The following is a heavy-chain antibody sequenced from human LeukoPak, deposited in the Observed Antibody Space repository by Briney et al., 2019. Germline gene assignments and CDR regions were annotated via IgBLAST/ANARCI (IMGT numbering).Heavy chain of an antibody. CDR2: ISGSGDRT. D-gene: IGHD3-10*01. V-gene: IGHV3-23*01. J-gene: IGHJ4*02. Sequence: GGSLRLSCAASGFTLNNYAMSWVRQAPGKGLEWVSAISGSGDRTYDADSVKGRFTISRDNSKNTLYLQMSSLRVEDTAVYYCATHGQIWFGESFDYWGQGTLVTVSS. CDR3: ATHGQIWFGESFDY. CDR1: GFTLNNYA.